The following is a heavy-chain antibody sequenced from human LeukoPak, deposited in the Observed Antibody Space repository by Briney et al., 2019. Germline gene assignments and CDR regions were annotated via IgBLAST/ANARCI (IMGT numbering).Heavy chain of an antibody. Sequence: PGGSLRLSCAASGLTLSSYGMHWVRQAPGKGLEWVAFIRYDGSNKYYADSVKGRFTISRDNSKNTLYLQMNSLRAEDTAVYYCAKDAIWFGETSEEAGDYWGQGTLVTVSS. CDR3: AKDAIWFGETSEEAGDY. D-gene: IGHD3-10*01. CDR2: IRYDGSNK. CDR1: GLTLSSYG. V-gene: IGHV3-30*02. J-gene: IGHJ4*02.